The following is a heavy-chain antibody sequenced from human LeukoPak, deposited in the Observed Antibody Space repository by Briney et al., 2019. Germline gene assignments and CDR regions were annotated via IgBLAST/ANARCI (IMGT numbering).Heavy chain of an antibody. D-gene: IGHD2-21*01. CDR2: ITGSDDRT. CDR1: GFTFSSNA. V-gene: IGHV3-23*01. Sequence: GGSLRLSCAASGFTFSSNAMTWVRQAPGKGLEWVSTITGSDDRTYYADSVRGRFTISRDYSKNTVHLQLNSLGAEDTAFYYCAKGPQLNCGYHPDYRGQGTLVTVSS. CDR3: AKGPQLNCGYHPDY. J-gene: IGHJ4*02.